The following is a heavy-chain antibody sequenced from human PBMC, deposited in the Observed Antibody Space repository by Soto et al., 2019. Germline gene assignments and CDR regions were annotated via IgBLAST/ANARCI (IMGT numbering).Heavy chain of an antibody. CDR2: IYYSGST. J-gene: IGHJ2*01. CDR1: GGSISSYY. Sequence: QVQLQESGPGLVKPSETLSLTCTVSGGSISSYYWSWIRQPPGKGLEWIGYIYYSGSTNYNPSLKSRVTISVDTSKNQFSLKLSSVTAADTDVYYCARGVTIFGVVIIPYWYFDLWGRGTLVTVSS. D-gene: IGHD3-3*01. CDR3: ARGVTIFGVVIIPYWYFDL. V-gene: IGHV4-59*01.